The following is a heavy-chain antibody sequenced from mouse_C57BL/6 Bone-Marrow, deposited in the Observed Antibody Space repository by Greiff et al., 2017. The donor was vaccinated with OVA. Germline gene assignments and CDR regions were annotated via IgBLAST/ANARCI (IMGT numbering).Heavy chain of an antibody. CDR2: IWSGGST. CDR3: AKKYYGSFAMDY. V-gene: IGHV2-4*01. CDR1: GFSLTSYG. J-gene: IGHJ3*01. D-gene: IGHD1-1*01. Sequence: QVQLKESGPGLVQPSQSLSITCTVSGFSLTSYGVHWVRQPPGKGLEWLGVIWSGGSTDYNAAFISRLSISKDNSKSQVFFKMNSLQADDTAIYYCAKKYYGSFAMDYWGQGTLVTVSA.